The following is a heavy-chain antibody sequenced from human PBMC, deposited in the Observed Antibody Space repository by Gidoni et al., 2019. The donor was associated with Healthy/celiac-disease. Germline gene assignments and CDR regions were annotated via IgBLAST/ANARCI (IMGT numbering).Heavy chain of an antibody. CDR3: ARHVWSGYYTGFRVDYMDV. V-gene: IGHV4-39*01. CDR1: GGSISSSSYY. CDR2: IYYSGST. Sequence: QLQLQESGPGLVKPSETLSLTCTVSGGSISSSSYYWGWIRQPPGKGLEWIGSIYYSGSTYYNPSLKSRVTISVDTSKNQFSLKLSSVTAADTAVYYCARHVWSGYYTGFRVDYMDVWGKGTTVTVSS. J-gene: IGHJ6*03. D-gene: IGHD3-3*01.